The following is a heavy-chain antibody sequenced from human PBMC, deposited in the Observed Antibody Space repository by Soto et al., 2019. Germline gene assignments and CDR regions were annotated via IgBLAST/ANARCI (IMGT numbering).Heavy chain of an antibody. D-gene: IGHD6-6*01. V-gene: IGHV3-48*02. CDR2: ISSGSATI. CDR1: GFTFSSYS. Sequence: EVQLVESGGALVQPRGSLRLSCAASGFTFSSYSMNWVRQAPGKGLEWVSYISSGSATIYYADSVKGRFTISRDNAKNSLYLQMNSLRDEDTAVYYCARDSASYSTSSGTYWYFDLWGRGTLVSVSS. J-gene: IGHJ2*01. CDR3: ARDSASYSTSSGTYWYFDL.